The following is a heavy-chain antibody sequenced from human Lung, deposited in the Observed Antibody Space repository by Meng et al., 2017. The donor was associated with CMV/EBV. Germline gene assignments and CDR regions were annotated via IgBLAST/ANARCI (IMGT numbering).Heavy chain of an antibody. CDR2: ISSSGSTI. CDR3: ARKGVRGGRDV. CDR1: GFTFSDYY. D-gene: IGHD2-8*01. V-gene: IGHV3-11*04. Sequence: GESLKISCAASGFTFSDYYMSWIRQAPGKGLEWVSYISSSGSTIYYGDSVKGRFTISRDNAKNSLYLQMNSLRAEDTAVDYCARKGVRGGRDVWGQGTTVTVSS. J-gene: IGHJ6*02.